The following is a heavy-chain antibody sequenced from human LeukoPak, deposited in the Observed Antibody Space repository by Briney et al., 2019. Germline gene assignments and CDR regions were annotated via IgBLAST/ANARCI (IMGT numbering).Heavy chain of an antibody. V-gene: IGHV3-74*01. CDR3: ARGAPSGSYYLDY. CDR1: GFIFSRYW. D-gene: IGHD1-26*01. CDR2: INSDGSST. Sequence: GGSLRLSCAASGFIFSRYWMHWVRQAPGKGLLWVPRINSDGSSTNYADSVKGRFTISRDNTKNTLYLQMNSLRAEDTAVFYCARGAPSGSYYLDYWGQGALVTVSS. J-gene: IGHJ4*02.